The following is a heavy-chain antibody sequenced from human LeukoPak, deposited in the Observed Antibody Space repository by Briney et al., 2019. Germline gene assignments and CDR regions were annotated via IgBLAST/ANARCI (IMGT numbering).Heavy chain of an antibody. V-gene: IGHV3-21*04. Sequence: GGSLRLSCAASGFSISTYSMDWVRQAPGKGLEWVSSISSTSSYIYYVDSVKGRFTISRDNAKNSLYLQMNSLRAEDTAVYYCAARSNNWYILDYWGQGTLVTVSS. J-gene: IGHJ4*02. CDR2: ISSTSSYI. D-gene: IGHD6-13*01. CDR1: GFSISTYS. CDR3: AARSNNWYILDY.